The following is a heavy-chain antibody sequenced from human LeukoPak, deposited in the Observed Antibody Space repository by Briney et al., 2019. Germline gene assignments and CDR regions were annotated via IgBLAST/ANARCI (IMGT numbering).Heavy chain of an antibody. Sequence: GGSLRLSCAASGFTFSSYAMNWVRQAPGKGLEWVSAISGSGGSTYYADSVKGRFTISRDNSKNTLYLQMNSLRAEDTAVYYCAKDLRLSLPLLKRDYWGQGTLVTVSS. CDR2: ISGSGGST. V-gene: IGHV3-23*01. CDR3: AKDLRLSLPLLKRDY. CDR1: GFTFSSYA. J-gene: IGHJ4*02.